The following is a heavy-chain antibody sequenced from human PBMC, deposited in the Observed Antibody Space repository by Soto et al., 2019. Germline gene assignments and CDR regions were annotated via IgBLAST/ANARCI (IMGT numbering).Heavy chain of an antibody. CDR1: GGSFSGYY. J-gene: IGHJ6*03. CDR3: ARTSCAYYYYMDV. Sequence: SETLSLTCAVYGGSFSGYYWSWIRQPPGKGLEWIGEINHSGSTSYNPSLKSRVTISVDTSKNQFSLKLSSVTAADTAVYYCARTSCAYYYYMDVWGKGTKVTVSS. CDR2: INHSGST. V-gene: IGHV4-34*01.